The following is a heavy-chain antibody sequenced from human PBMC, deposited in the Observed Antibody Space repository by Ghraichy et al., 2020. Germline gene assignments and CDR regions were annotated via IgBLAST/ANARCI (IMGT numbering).Heavy chain of an antibody. CDR2: IYYSGST. J-gene: IGHJ4*02. CDR1: GGSISSYY. V-gene: IGHV4-59*08. CDR3: ARRKYYGSGTFY. Sequence: SETLSLTCTVSGGSISSYYWSWIRQPPGKGLEWIGYIYYSGSTNYNPSLKSRVTISVDTSKNQFSLKLSSVTAADTAVYYCARRKYYGSGTFYWGQGTLVTVSS. D-gene: IGHD3-10*01.